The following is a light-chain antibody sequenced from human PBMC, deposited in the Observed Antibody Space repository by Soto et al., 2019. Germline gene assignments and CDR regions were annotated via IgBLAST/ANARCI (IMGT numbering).Light chain of an antibody. CDR2: DAS. Sequence: DIPMTQSPSTLSASVGDRVTITCRASQSISSWLAWYQQKPGKAPKLLIYDASSLESGIPSRFSGSGSGTDSTLTISSLQPDDFATYYCQQYNSYSRTFGQGTKVEIK. CDR3: QQYNSYSRT. V-gene: IGKV1-5*01. CDR1: QSISSW. J-gene: IGKJ1*01.